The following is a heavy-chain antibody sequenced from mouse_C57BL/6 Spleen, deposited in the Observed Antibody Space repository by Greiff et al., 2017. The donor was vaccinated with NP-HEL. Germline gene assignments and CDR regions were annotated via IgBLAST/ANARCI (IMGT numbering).Heavy chain of an antibody. J-gene: IGHJ4*01. Sequence: VKLQQPGAELVRPGSSVKLSCKASGYTFTSYWMDWVKQRPGQGLEWIGNIYPSDSETHYNQKFKDKATLTVDKSSSTAYMQLSSLTSEDSAVYYCARSPLRFAMDYWGQGTSVTVSS. CDR2: IYPSDSET. V-gene: IGHV1-61*01. CDR3: ARSPLRFAMDY. D-gene: IGHD1-1*01. CDR1: GYTFTSYW.